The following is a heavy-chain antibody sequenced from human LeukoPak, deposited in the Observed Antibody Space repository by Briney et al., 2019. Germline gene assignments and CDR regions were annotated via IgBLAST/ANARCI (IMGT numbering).Heavy chain of an antibody. D-gene: IGHD2-2*01. CDR2: IYHSGST. CDR1: GYSISSGYY. CDR3: AGGLAYCSSTSCHDY. J-gene: IGHJ4*02. V-gene: IGHV4-38-2*01. Sequence: SETLSLTCAVSGYSISSGYYWGWIRQPPGKGVEWIGSIYHSGSTYYNPSLKSRVTISVDTSKNQFSLKLSSVTAADTAVYYCAGGLAYCSSTSCHDYWGQGTLVTVSS.